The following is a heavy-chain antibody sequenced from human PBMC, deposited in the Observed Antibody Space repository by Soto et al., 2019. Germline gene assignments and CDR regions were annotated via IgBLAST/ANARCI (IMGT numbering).Heavy chain of an antibody. J-gene: IGHJ4*02. D-gene: IGHD2-21*02. CDR3: AKDSYSGSEAAYCGGDCYPYYFDY. Sequence: GGSLRLSCAASVFTFSSYGMHWVRQAPGKGLEWVAVISYDGSNKYYADSVKGRFTISRDNSKNTLYLQMNSLRAEDTAVYYCAKDSYSGSEAAYCGGDCYPYYFDYWGQGTLVTVSS. CDR1: VFTFSSYG. CDR2: ISYDGSNK. V-gene: IGHV3-30*18.